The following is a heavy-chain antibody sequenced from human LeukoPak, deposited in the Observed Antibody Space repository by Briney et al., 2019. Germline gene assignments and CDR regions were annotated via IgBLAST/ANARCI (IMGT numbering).Heavy chain of an antibody. CDR2: IRYDGSNK. Sequence: GGSLRLSCSASGFTFSSYGMHWVRQAPGKGLEWVAFIRYDGSNKYYADSVKGRFTISRDNSKNTLYLQMNSLRAEDTAVYYCARDWFHAIDYWGQGTLVTVSS. J-gene: IGHJ4*02. CDR1: GFTFSSYG. CDR3: ARDWFHAIDY. D-gene: IGHD2/OR15-2a*01. V-gene: IGHV3-30*02.